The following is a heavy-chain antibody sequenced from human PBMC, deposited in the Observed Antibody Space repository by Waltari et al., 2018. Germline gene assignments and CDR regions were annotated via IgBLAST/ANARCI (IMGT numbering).Heavy chain of an antibody. V-gene: IGHV4-34*01. Sequence: QVQLQQWGAGLLKPSETLSLTCAVYGGSFSGYYWSWIRQPPGKGLEWIGEVNHSERPTYNPSLKIGVTIAVDTSKNQFSLKLSSVTAADTAVYYCARGGSGVTIFGVVIIGDDAFDIWGQGTMVTVSS. CDR1: GGSFSGYY. CDR2: VNHSERP. CDR3: ARGGSGVTIFGVVIIGDDAFDI. D-gene: IGHD3-3*01. J-gene: IGHJ3*02.